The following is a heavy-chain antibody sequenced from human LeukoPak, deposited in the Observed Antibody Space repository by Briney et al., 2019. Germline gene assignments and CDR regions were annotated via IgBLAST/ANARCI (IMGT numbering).Heavy chain of an antibody. CDR3: ARDGTPFDY. CDR2: IYYSGST. V-gene: IGHV4-59*01. Sequence: SETLSLTCTVSGGSISSYYWSWIRQPPGKGLEWIGYIYYSGSTNYNPSLKSRVTISVDTSKNQFSLKLSSVTAADTAVYYCARDGTPFDYWGQGTLVTVSS. J-gene: IGHJ4*02. CDR1: GGSISSYY. D-gene: IGHD1-26*01.